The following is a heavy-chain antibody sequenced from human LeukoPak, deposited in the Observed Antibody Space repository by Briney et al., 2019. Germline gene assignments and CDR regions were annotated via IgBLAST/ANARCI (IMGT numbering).Heavy chain of an antibody. Sequence: GGSLRLSCAASGFTFSSYAMSWVRQAPGKGLEWVSGIGGSGGSTYYADSVKGRFTISRDNSKNTLYLQMTSLRAEDTAVYYCAKMYSSGWHFDYWGQGTPVTVSS. D-gene: IGHD6-19*01. CDR2: IGGSGGST. CDR1: GFTFSSYA. J-gene: IGHJ4*02. CDR3: AKMYSSGWHFDY. V-gene: IGHV3-23*01.